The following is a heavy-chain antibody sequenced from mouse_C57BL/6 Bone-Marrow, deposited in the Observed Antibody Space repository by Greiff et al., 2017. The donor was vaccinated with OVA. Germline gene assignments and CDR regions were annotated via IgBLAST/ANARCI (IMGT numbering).Heavy chain of an antibody. CDR2: ISDGGSYT. CDR3: ASPYYIAMDY. CDR1: GFTFSSYA. Sequence: EVQRVESGGGLVKPGGSLKLSCAASGFTFSSYAMSWVRQTPEKRLEWVATISDGGSYTYYPDNVKGRFTISRDNAKNNLYLQMSHLESEDTAMYYCASPYYIAMDYWGQGTSVTVSS. D-gene: IGHD2-12*01. V-gene: IGHV5-4*01. J-gene: IGHJ4*01.